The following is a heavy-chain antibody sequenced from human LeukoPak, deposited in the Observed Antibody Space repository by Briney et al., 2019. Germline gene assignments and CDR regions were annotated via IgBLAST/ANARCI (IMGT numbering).Heavy chain of an antibody. Sequence: GGSLRLSCAASGFTFSNYAMHWVRQAPGKGLEWVAVISYDGGNKYYADSVKGRFTISRDSSKNTLYLQMNSLRAEDTAVYYCAREPYSSGWYFSYYFDYWGQGILVTVSS. CDR1: GFTFSNYA. CDR2: ISYDGGNK. CDR3: AREPYSSGWYFSYYFDY. V-gene: IGHV3-30-3*01. J-gene: IGHJ4*02. D-gene: IGHD6-19*01.